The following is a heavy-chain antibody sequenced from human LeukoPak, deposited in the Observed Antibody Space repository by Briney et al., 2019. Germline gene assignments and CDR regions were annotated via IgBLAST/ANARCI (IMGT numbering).Heavy chain of an antibody. J-gene: IGHJ3*02. V-gene: IGHV4-31*03. CDR3: ARDAAIAVVPAAKGGAFDI. Sequence: SETLSLTGTVSGGSISSNTYYWSWIRQHPGKGLEWIGFIYYNGGTYYNPSLKSRVTISVDTSKNQFSLRLSSVTAADTAVYYCARDAAIAVVPAAKGGAFDIWGQGTMVTVSS. D-gene: IGHD2-2*01. CDR1: GGSISSNTYY. CDR2: IYYNGGT.